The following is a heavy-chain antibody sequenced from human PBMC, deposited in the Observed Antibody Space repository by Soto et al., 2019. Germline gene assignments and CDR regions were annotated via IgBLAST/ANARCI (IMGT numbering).Heavy chain of an antibody. J-gene: IGHJ4*02. CDR2: ISSSSSTI. Sequence: GGSLRLSCAASGFTFSSYSMNWVRQAPGKGLEWGSYISSSSSTIYYADSVKGRFTISRDNAKNSLYLQMNSLRAEDTAVYYCARDARVDFDYWGQGTLVTVSS. CDR1: GFTFSSYS. V-gene: IGHV3-48*01. CDR3: ARDARVDFDY. D-gene: IGHD3-3*01.